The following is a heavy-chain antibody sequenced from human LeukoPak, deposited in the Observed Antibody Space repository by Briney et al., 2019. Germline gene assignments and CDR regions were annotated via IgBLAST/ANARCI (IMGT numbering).Heavy chain of an antibody. Sequence: PSETLSLTCSVSGGSISNSSYYWGWIRQPPGKGLEWIGSIYYSGSTYYNPSLKSRVTISVDASKNQFSLKLSSVTAADTAVYYCARRGSSGYYWGQGALVTVSS. V-gene: IGHV4-39*01. D-gene: IGHD3-22*01. CDR3: ARRGSSGYY. J-gene: IGHJ4*02. CDR2: IYYSGST. CDR1: GGSISNSSYY.